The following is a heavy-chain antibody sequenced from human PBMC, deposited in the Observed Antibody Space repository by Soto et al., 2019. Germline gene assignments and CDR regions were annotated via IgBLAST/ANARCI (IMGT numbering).Heavy chain of an antibody. CDR1: GYSFSSYS. J-gene: IGHJ4*02. Sequence: EVQLMQSGAEMKKPGESLKISCNGSGYSFSSYSIGWLRQMPGKGLEWMGIVYPGDSDTRYSPSFKGQVTISADKSISTAYLQWISLKASDTAMYYCASSLVSGWPYYFDYWGQGTLVTVSS. D-gene: IGHD6-19*01. V-gene: IGHV5-51*03. CDR2: VYPGDSDT. CDR3: ASSLVSGWPYYFDY.